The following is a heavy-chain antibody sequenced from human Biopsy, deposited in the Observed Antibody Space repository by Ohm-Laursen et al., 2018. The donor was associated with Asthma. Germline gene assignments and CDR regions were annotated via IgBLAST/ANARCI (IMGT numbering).Heavy chain of an antibody. J-gene: IGHJ4*02. D-gene: IGHD2-2*01. Sequence: SLRLSCAASGFTFDDYAMHWVRQAPGKGLEWVSGISWNSGSIGYADSVKGRFTISRDNAKNSLYLQMYSLRAEDTAVYYCARDGTDMNEAMPKDYWGQGTLVTVSS. V-gene: IGHV3-9*01. CDR1: GFTFDDYA. CDR3: ARDGTDMNEAMPKDY. CDR2: ISWNSGSI.